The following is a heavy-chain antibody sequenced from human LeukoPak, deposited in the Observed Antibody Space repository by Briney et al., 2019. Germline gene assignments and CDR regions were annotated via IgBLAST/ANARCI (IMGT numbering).Heavy chain of an antibody. V-gene: IGHV1-8*01. CDR1: GYTFTSYD. D-gene: IGHD6-13*01. Sequence: GASVKVSCKASGYTFTSYDINWVRRATGQGLEWMGWMNPNSGNTGYAQKFQGRVTMTRNTSISTAYTELSSLRSEDTAVYYCARVDSSSLDWFDPWGQGTLVTVSS. CDR3: ARVDSSSLDWFDP. CDR2: MNPNSGNT. J-gene: IGHJ5*02.